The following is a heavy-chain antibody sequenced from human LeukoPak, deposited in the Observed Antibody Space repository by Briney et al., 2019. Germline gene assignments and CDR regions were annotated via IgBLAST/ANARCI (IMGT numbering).Heavy chain of an antibody. J-gene: IGHJ5*02. V-gene: IGHV4-39*01. D-gene: IGHD2-8*01. Sequence: PSETLSLTCTVSGGSVSGSSYYWAWIRQPPGKGLEWIGSIYYSGSTSYNPSLKSRVTISVDTSKNQFSLKLSSVTARDTAVYYCARNESVLVAGRPKYNWFDPWGQGTLVTVSS. CDR2: IYYSGST. CDR1: GGSVSGSSYY. CDR3: ARNESVLVAGRPKYNWFDP.